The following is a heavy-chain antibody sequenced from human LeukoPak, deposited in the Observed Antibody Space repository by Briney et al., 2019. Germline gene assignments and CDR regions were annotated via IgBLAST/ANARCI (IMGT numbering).Heavy chain of an antibody. CDR2: INPSGGST. V-gene: IGHV1-46*03. D-gene: IGHD3-10*01. CDR1: GYTFSSYY. J-gene: IGHJ4*02. Sequence: GASVKVSCKASGYTFSSYYMRWVRQAPGQGLEWMGIINPSGGSTNYAQKFQGRVTMTRDKSTSTVYMELSSLRSEDTAVYYCVRGPVPAFFKEWGQGSLVTVSS. CDR3: VRGPVPAFFKE.